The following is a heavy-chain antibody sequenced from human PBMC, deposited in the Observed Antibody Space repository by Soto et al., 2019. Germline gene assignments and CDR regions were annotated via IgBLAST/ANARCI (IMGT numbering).Heavy chain of an antibody. V-gene: IGHV1-18*01. Sequence: QVQLVQSGAEVKKPGASVKVSCTASGCTFTYYWITWVRQAPGQGLEWVGWSSGDNGDINYAQKFQGRVTITAETSTSTSYMERRSLRDDATAIYFGARHGPLLSARIWFDHWGQGTLVTVSS. CDR1: GCTFTYYW. CDR3: ARHGPLLSARIWFDH. CDR2: SSGDNGDI. J-gene: IGHJ5*02.